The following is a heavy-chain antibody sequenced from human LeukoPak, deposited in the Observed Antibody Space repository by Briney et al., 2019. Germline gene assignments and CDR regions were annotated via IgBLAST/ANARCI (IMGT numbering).Heavy chain of an antibody. Sequence: SETLSPTCTVSGGSISSYYWSWIRQPPGKGLEWIGYIYYSGSTNYNPSLKSRVTISVDTSKNQFSLKLSSVTAADTAVYYCARVVGPPLYYYYGVDVWGQGTTVTVSS. J-gene: IGHJ6*02. CDR2: IYYSGST. CDR1: GGSISSYY. CDR3: ARVVGPPLYYYYGVDV. V-gene: IGHV4-59*01.